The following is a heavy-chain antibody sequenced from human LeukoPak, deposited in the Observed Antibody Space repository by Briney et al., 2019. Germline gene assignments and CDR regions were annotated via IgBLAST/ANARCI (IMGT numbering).Heavy chain of an antibody. D-gene: IGHD2-2*01. Sequence: GVYDESLLGYYWSWIRQPPGKGLEWIGEINHSGSTNYNPSLKSRVTISVDTSKNQFSLKLSSVTAADTAVYYCARVRYQLLWSHRYNWFDPWGQGTLVTVSS. J-gene: IGHJ5*02. CDR2: INHSGST. V-gene: IGHV4-34*01. CDR1: DESLLGYY. CDR3: ARVRYQLLWSHRYNWFDP.